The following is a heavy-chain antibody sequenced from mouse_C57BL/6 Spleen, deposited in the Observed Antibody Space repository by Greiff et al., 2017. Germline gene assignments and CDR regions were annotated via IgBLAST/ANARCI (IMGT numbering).Heavy chain of an antibody. Sequence: LVESGPELVKPGASVKISCKASGYSFTSYYIHWVKQRPGQGLEWIGWIYPGSGNTKYNEKFKGKATLTADTSSSTAYMQLSSLTSEDSAVYYCARVDYDYDGDAMDYWGQGTSVTVSS. D-gene: IGHD2-4*01. CDR2: IYPGSGNT. CDR1: GYSFTSYY. J-gene: IGHJ4*01. V-gene: IGHV1-66*01. CDR3: ARVDYDYDGDAMDY.